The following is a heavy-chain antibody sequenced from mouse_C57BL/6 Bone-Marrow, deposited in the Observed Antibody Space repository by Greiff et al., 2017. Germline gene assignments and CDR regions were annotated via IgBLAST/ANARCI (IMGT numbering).Heavy chain of an antibody. J-gene: IGHJ2*01. D-gene: IGHD1-1*01. CDR3: TNPVVADFDY. Sequence: EVKLQQSGAELVRPGASVKLSCTASGFNIKDDYMHWVKQRPEQGLEWIGWIDPENGDTEYASKFQGKATITADTSSNTAYLQLRSLTSEDTAVYYCTNPVVADFDYWGQGTTLTVSS. V-gene: IGHV14-4*01. CDR2: IDPENGDT. CDR1: GFNIKDDY.